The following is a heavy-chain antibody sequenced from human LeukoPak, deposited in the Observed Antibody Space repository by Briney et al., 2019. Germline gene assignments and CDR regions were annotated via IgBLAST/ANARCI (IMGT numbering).Heavy chain of an antibody. CDR1: GFTFSTYA. V-gene: IGHV3-30*04. J-gene: IGHJ4*01. CDR3: ARILRWPRSIFFDY. D-gene: IGHD4-23*01. Sequence: GGSLRLSCAASGFTFSTYAMNWVRQAPVKGLEWVTVISYDGSDKYYADSVKGQFTISRGNSKNTLYLQMNSLRTEDTAVYYCARILRWPRSIFFDYWGDGTLVTVSS. CDR2: ISYDGSDK.